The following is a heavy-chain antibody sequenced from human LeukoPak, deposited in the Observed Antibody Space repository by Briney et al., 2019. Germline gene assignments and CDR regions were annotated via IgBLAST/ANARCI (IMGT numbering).Heavy chain of an antibody. J-gene: IGHJ5*02. CDR3: ARADSSSSEDWFDP. D-gene: IGHD6-6*01. V-gene: IGHV4-4*07. CDR2: IYTTGST. CDR1: GGSISGYY. Sequence: PSETLSLTCTVSGGSISGYYWDWIRQPAGKGLEWIGRIYTTGSTNYNPSLKSRVTMSIDTSRNQFSLKLSSVTAADTAVYYCARADSSSSEDWFDPWGQGTLVTVSS.